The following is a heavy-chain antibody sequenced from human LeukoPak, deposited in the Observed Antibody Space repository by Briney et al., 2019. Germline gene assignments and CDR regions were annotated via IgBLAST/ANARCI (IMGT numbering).Heavy chain of an antibody. CDR1: GFTFSTYS. J-gene: IGHJ4*02. Sequence: GGSLRLSCAASGFTFSTYSMNWVRQAPGKGLEWVSSISSSSSYIYYADSVKGRFTISRDNTKNSLYLQMNSLRAEDTAVYYCAGGGAVAGNNYFDYWGQGTLVTVSS. D-gene: IGHD6-19*01. CDR2: ISSSSSYI. V-gene: IGHV3-21*01. CDR3: AGGGAVAGNNYFDY.